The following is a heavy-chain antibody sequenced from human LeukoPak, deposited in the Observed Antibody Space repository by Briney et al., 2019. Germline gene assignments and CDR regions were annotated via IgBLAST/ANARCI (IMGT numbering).Heavy chain of an antibody. Sequence: ASVKVSCKASGYTFTGYYIHWVRQAPGQGLEWMGWINPNSDGTNYAQKFQGRVTITADESTSTAYMELSSLRSEDTAVYYCARAGLRYFDWLLPFDYWGQGTLVTVSS. J-gene: IGHJ4*02. CDR3: ARAGLRYFDWLLPFDY. V-gene: IGHV1-2*02. CDR2: INPNSDGT. CDR1: GYTFTGYY. D-gene: IGHD3-9*01.